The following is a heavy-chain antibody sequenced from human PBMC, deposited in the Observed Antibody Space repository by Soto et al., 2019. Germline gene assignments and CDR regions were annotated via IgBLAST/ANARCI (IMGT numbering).Heavy chain of an antibody. CDR3: ARDQGYSSSWPSGMDV. D-gene: IGHD6-13*01. J-gene: IGHJ6*02. CDR1: GFTLGNYG. CDR2: ISYDGHNK. Sequence: GGSLRRSCAAPGFTLGNYGMHWVRQAPGKGLEWVALISYDGHNKYYAESVEGRFTISRDNSKNTLYLQMNSLRAEDTAVYYCARDQGYSSSWPSGMDVWRHGTTVTVS. V-gene: IGHV3-30*03.